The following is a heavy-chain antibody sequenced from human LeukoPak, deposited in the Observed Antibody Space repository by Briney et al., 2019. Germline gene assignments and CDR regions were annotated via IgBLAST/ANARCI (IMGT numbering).Heavy chain of an antibody. D-gene: IGHD2-21*02. CDR3: AREPPPHTVVVTGYSN. J-gene: IGHJ4*02. CDR1: DFTLGDYT. V-gene: IGHV3-11*04. Sequence: GGSLRFSCEALDFTLGDYTMSGIGQVQGRGRGWVSHISKSASTTYYADSVKGRFTISRDNAKNSAYLQMNSLRAEDTAVYYCAREPPPHTVVVTGYSNWGQGTLVTVSS. CDR2: ISKSASTT.